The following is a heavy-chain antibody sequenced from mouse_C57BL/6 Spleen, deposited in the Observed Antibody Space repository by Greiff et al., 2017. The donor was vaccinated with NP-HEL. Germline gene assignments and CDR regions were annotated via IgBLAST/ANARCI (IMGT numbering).Heavy chain of an antibody. V-gene: IGHV1-50*01. CDR1: GYTFTSYW. D-gene: IGHD3-3*01. J-gene: IGHJ2*01. Sequence: QVQLQQPGAELVKPGASVKLSCKASGYTFTSYWMQWVKQRPGQGLEWIGEIDPSDSYTNYNQKFKGKATLTVDTSSSTAYMQLSSLTSEDSAVYYCARGGTIRADYWGQGTTLTVSS. CDR3: ARGGTIRADY. CDR2: IDPSDSYT.